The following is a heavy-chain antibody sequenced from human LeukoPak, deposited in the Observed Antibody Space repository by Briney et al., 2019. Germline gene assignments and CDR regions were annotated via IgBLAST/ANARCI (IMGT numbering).Heavy chain of an antibody. Sequence: GGSLRLSCAASGFTFSSYGMHWVRQAQGKGLEWVAVISDDGSNKYYADSVKGRFTISRDNSKNTLYLQMNSLRAEDTAVYYCAKDDYDYWAFDYWGQGTLVTVSS. D-gene: IGHD5-12*01. CDR3: AKDDYDYWAFDY. V-gene: IGHV3-30*18. CDR1: GFTFSSYG. J-gene: IGHJ4*02. CDR2: ISDDGSNK.